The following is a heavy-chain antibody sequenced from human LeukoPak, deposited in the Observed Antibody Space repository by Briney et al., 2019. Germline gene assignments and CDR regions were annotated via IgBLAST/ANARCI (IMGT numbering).Heavy chain of an antibody. CDR3: ARGCCSVSGLYFEF. V-gene: IGHV3-7*03. CDR2: INKDGSGT. D-gene: IGHD3-9*01. J-gene: IGHJ4*02. CDR1: GFSFSHYG. Sequence: GGSLRLSCAASGFSFSHYGMHWVRQAPGKGLEWVANINKDGSGTSYADSVKGRFTISRDNAKNSLYLQMNGLRVEDTAVYYCARGCCSVSGLYFEFWGQGSLVTVSS.